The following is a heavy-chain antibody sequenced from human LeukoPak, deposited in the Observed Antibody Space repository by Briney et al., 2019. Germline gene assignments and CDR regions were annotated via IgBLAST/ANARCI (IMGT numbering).Heavy chain of an antibody. CDR2: ITISGHTK. CDR3: ARGDPHADL. Sequence: PGGSLRLSCAASGFDLSTYEMNWVRQAPGKGLEWIADITISGHTKNYADSVKGRFTISRDNAGTSLYLQMNSLRAEDTGVYYCARGDPHADLWGQGTLVTVSS. J-gene: IGHJ5*02. CDR1: GFDLSTYE. V-gene: IGHV3-48*03.